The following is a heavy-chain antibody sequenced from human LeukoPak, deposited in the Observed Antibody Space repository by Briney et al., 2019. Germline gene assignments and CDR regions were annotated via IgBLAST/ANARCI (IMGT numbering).Heavy chain of an antibody. Sequence: GGSLRLSCAASGFTFDNYAMTWVRQAPGKGLELVSVISGGGGDANYADSVKGRFTISRDNSKSTLYLQMNRLRAEDTAVYYCAKAPKLIRGTPDYWGQGTLVIVSS. V-gene: IGHV3-23*01. CDR3: AKAPKLIRGTPDY. D-gene: IGHD3-10*01. J-gene: IGHJ4*02. CDR2: ISGGGGDA. CDR1: GFTFDNYA.